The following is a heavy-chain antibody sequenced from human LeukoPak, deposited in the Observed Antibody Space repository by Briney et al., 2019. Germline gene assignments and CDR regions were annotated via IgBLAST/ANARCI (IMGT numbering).Heavy chain of an antibody. D-gene: IGHD1-14*01. CDR2: IYPGDSDT. J-gene: IGHJ6*03. CDR1: GYSFTSYW. Sequence: GESLKISCKGSGYSFTSYWIGWVRQLPGKGLEWMGIIYPGDSDTRYSPSFQGQVTISADKSISTAYLQWSSLKASDTAMYYCARHPGSAYYYYYYMDVWGKGTTVTVSS. CDR3: ARHPGSAYYYYYYMDV. V-gene: IGHV5-51*01.